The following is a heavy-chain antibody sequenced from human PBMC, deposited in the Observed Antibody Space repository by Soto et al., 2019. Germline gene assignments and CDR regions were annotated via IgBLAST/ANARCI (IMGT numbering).Heavy chain of an antibody. Sequence: QVQLVQSGAEVKKPGSSVKVSCKASGGSLINYGISWVRQAPGQGLEWMGAIIPGFGTPNYAQKFQDRVTITADESTTTVYMEVRSRTSEDTAVYYCARGDATKIVVTTYYDMEVWGQGTTVTVSS. CDR1: GGSLINYG. J-gene: IGHJ6*02. CDR2: IIPGFGTP. D-gene: IGHD3-22*01. V-gene: IGHV1-69*12. CDR3: ARGDATKIVVTTYYDMEV.